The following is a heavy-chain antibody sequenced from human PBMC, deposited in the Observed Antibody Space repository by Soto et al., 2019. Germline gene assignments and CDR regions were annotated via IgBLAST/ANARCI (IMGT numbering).Heavy chain of an antibody. CDR2: IYPGDSDT. D-gene: IGHD6-19*01. CDR3: ARRALDITVAGDFDS. V-gene: IGHV5-51*01. CDR1: GYSFTSSW. Sequence: PGESLKISCKGSGYSFTSSWIGWVRQMPGKGLEWMGSIYPGDSDTRYRPSFQGQVTISADKSISTAYLQWSSLKASDTAMYYCARRALDITVAGDFDSWGQGTLVTVSS. J-gene: IGHJ4*02.